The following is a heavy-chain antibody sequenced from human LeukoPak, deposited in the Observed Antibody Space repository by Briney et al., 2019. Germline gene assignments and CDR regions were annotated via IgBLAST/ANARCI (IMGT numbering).Heavy chain of an antibody. V-gene: IGHV4-59*01. CDR2: IYYSGST. Sequence: ASETLSLTCTISGGSIGSYFWSWIRQPPGEGLEWIGFIYYSGSTNYNPSFKSRVTISVDTSKNQFSLQLNSVTAADTAVYFCARGLGYMDVWGKGTTVTVCS. D-gene: IGHD5/OR15-5a*01. CDR3: ARGLGYMDV. CDR1: GGSIGSYF. J-gene: IGHJ6*03.